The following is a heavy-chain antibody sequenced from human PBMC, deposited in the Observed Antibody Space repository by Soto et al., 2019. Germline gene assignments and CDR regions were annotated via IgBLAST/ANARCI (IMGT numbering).Heavy chain of an antibody. Sequence: EVQLAESGGGLVQPGGSLRLSCVASGFTFSRHYMTWVRQAPGKGLESVAKIKPDGSESYYVDSVRGRFTFSRDNAKNSLSLQMNSLRDEDTAVDYCAIEEWWRVEFWGQGTLVTVSS. D-gene: IGHD2-15*01. J-gene: IGHJ4*02. V-gene: IGHV3-7*01. CDR1: GFTFSRHY. CDR3: AIEEWWRVEF. CDR2: IKPDGSES.